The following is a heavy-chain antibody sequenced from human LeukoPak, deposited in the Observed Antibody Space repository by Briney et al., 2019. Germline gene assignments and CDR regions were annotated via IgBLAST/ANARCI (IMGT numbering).Heavy chain of an antibody. CDR2: ISGSSTKT. J-gene: IGHJ4*02. CDR3: AREGIYDSRVGRVH. D-gene: IGHD3-22*01. Sequence: GGSLRLSCAVSGFSFSDYYMNWSRQPPGKGLEWVSYISGSSTKTNYADSVKGRFTISRDNAKNSLYLQMDSLRVEDKAIYYFAREGIYDSRVGRVHWGQGTLVTVSS. V-gene: IGHV3-11*06. CDR1: GFSFSDYY.